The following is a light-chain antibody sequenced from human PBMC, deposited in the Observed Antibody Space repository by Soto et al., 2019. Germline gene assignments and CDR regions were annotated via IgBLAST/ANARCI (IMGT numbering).Light chain of an antibody. V-gene: IGLV2-14*01. Sequence: QSALTQPASVSGSPGQSITISCTGTSIDVGGYNYVSWYQQHPGKAPKVMIYDVSNRPSGVSNRFSGSKSGNTASLTISGLQAEDEADYYCSSYTSSSTPPYVFGTGTQLIVL. CDR3: SSYTSSSTPPYV. CDR1: SIDVGGYNY. J-gene: IGLJ1*01. CDR2: DVS.